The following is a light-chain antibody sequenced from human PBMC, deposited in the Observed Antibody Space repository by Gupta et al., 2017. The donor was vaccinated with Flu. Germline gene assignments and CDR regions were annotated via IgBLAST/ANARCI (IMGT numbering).Light chain of an antibody. V-gene: IGKV1-12*01. CDR2: DAS. CDR1: QGISNW. J-gene: IGKJ4*01. Sequence: DIQMTQSPSSVSASVGDRVTITCRASQGISNWLAWYQQRPGKAPNLLIYDASNLKSGVPSRFSGSRSGTEFSLTISRLQPEDFATYYCQQTNSYPITFGRGTKVEIK. CDR3: QQTNSYPIT.